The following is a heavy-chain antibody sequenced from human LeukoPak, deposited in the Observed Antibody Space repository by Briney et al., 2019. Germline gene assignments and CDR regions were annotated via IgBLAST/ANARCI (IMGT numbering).Heavy chain of an antibody. V-gene: IGHV3-7*01. Sequence: QSGGSLRLSCAASGFTFSSYWMSWVRQAPGKGLEWVANIKQDGSEKYYVDSVKGRFTISRDNAKNSLYLQMNSLRAEDTAVYYCARSRSDYDFWSGYHLDYWGQGTLVTVSS. J-gene: IGHJ4*02. CDR3: ARSRSDYDFWSGYHLDY. CDR1: GFTFSSYW. CDR2: IKQDGSEK. D-gene: IGHD3-3*01.